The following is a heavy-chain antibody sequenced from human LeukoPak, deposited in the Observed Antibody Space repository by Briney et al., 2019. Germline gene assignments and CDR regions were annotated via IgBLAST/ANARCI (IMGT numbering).Heavy chain of an antibody. V-gene: IGHV4-39*01. J-gene: IGHJ6*03. CDR2: IYYSGST. CDR1: GGSISSSSYY. D-gene: IGHD5-18*01. CDR3: ARAYVDTAMVGNYMDV. Sequence: KPSETLPLTCTVSGGSISSSSYYWGWIRQPPGKGLEWIGSIYYSGSTYYNPSLKSRVTISVDTSKNQFSLKLSSVTAADTAVYYCARAYVDTAMVGNYMDVWGKGTTVTVSS.